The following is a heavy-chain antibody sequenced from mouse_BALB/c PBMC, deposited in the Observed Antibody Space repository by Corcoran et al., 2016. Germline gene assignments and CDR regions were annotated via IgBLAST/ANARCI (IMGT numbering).Heavy chain of an antibody. CDR3: ARWYDDGPYAMDY. Sequence: EVQLQQSGAELVKPGASVKLSCTASGFNIKDTYMHWVKQRPEQGLEWIGRIDPANGNTKYDPKFQGKATITADTSSNTAYLQLSSLTSEDTAVYYGARWYDDGPYAMDYWGQGTSVTVSS. J-gene: IGHJ4*01. V-gene: IGHV14-3*02. CDR2: IDPANGNT. CDR1: GFNIKDTY. D-gene: IGHD2-14*01.